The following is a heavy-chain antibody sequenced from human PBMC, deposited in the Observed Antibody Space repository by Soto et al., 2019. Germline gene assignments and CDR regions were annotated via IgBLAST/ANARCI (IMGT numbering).Heavy chain of an antibody. CDR2: INHSGST. D-gene: IGHD6-13*01. V-gene: IGHV4-34*01. CDR1: GGSFSGYY. CDR3: ASLTGYSSSWYYFDY. J-gene: IGHJ4*02. Sequence: SETLSLTCAVYGGSFSGYYWSWIRQPPGKGLEWIGEINHSGSTNYNPSLKSRVTISVDTSKNQFSLKLSSVTAADTAVYYCASLTGYSSSWYYFDYWGQGTLVTVSS.